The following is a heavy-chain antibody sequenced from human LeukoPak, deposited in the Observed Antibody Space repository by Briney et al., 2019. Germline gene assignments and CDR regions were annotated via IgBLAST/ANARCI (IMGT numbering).Heavy chain of an antibody. J-gene: IGHJ4*02. Sequence: GGSLILSCAASGFTFSNFWMSWVRQAPGKGLEWVANIKVDGSEKYYVDSVKGRFTISRDNAENSLYLQMNSLRAEGTAVYYCARKTGTTGEAFDYWGQGTQVTVSS. CDR3: ARKTGTTGEAFDY. CDR2: IKVDGSEK. V-gene: IGHV3-7*03. D-gene: IGHD1-1*01. CDR1: GFTFSNFW.